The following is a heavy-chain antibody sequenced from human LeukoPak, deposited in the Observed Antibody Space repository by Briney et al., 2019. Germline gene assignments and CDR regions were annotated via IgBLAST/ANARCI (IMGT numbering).Heavy chain of an antibody. CDR1: GGSISSSSYY. V-gene: IGHV4-39*01. CDR3: ARGDSSGFPYYYYYMDV. CDR2: IYYSGST. Sequence: SGTPSLTCTVSGGSISSSSYYWGWIRQPPGKGLEWIGSIYYSGSTYYNPSLKSRVTISVDTSKNQFSLKLSSVTAADTAVYYCARGDSSGFPYYYYYMDVWGKGTTVTVSS. D-gene: IGHD3-22*01. J-gene: IGHJ6*03.